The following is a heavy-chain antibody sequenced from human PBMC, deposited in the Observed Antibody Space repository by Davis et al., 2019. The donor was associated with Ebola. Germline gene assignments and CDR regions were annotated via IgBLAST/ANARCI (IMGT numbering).Heavy chain of an antibody. V-gene: IGHV3-11*01. CDR3: ARDPWGYSYYGMDV. J-gene: IGHJ6*04. CDR2: ISSSGTTV. Sequence: GESLKISCAASGFSFSDYYMRWIRQAPGKGLEWVSYISSSGTTVFYADSVKGRFTISRDSARNLLYLQMNSLRAEDTAVYYCARDPWGYSYYGMDVWGRGTTVTVSS. CDR1: GFSFSDYY. D-gene: IGHD3-16*01.